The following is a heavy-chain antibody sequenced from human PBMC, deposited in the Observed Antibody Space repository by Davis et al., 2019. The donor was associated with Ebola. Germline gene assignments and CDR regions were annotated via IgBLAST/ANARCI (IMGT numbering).Heavy chain of an antibody. V-gene: IGHV4-34*01. CDR1: GGSFSGYY. CDR2: INHSGST. D-gene: IGHD6-19*01. J-gene: IGHJ6*02. CDR3: ASRGRYSSGWTPYYYGMDV. Sequence: PSETLSLTCAVYGGSFSGYYWSWIRQPPGKGLEWIGEINHSGSTNYNPSLKSRVTISVDTSKNQFSLKLSSVTAADTAVYYCASRGRYSSGWTPYYYGMDVWGQGTTVTVSS.